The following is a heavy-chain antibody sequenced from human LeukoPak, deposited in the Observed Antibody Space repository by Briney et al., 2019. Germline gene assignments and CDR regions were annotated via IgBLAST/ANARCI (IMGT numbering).Heavy chain of an antibody. CDR1: GFTFDDYA. D-gene: IGHD6-25*01. CDR2: FSGVGGST. Sequence: GGSLRLSCAASGFTFDDYAMHWVRQAPGKGLGWVSLFSGVGGSTYYAASVKGRFTIYRDNSKNTLYLQMNSLRTEDTALYYCAKSANIDYCCQGTLVTVSS. J-gene: IGHJ4*02. V-gene: IGHV3-43*02. CDR3: AKSANIDY.